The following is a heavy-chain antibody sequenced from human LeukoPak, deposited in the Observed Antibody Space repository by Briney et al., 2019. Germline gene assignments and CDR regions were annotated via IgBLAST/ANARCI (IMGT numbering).Heavy chain of an antibody. V-gene: IGHV3-30*18. J-gene: IGHJ4*02. Sequence: GGSLRLSCAASGFTFTSYDMHWVRQAPGKGLEWVTIISYDGSNEYYADSVKGRFTISRDNSKNTLYLQMNSLRADDTAVYYCAKDRSGTYGVRGYFDYWGQGTLVTVSS. CDR2: ISYDGSNE. CDR3: AKDRSGTYGVRGYFDY. CDR1: GFTFTSYD. D-gene: IGHD1-26*01.